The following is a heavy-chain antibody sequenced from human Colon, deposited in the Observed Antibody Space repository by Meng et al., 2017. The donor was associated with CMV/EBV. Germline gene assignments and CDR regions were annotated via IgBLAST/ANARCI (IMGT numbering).Heavy chain of an antibody. CDR3: ATSTRGQYCTNGVCFNY. J-gene: IGHJ4*02. CDR2: IYYTGTT. Sequence: SETLSLTCTVSGGSITGSTNFWGWMRRPPGKGLEWIASIYYTGTTYYNPSLKSRVTISVDRSKNQFSLELTSVTAADKAVYYCATSTRGQYCTNGVCFNYWGQGRLVTVSS. D-gene: IGHD2-8*01. V-gene: IGHV4-39*07. CDR1: GGSITGSTNF.